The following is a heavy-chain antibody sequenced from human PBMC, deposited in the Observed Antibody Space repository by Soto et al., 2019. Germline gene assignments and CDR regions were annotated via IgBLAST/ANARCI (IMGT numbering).Heavy chain of an antibody. CDR1: GFTFSSYS. D-gene: IGHD3-10*01. V-gene: IGHV3-21*01. J-gene: IGHJ6*02. Sequence: GGSLRLSCAASGFTFSSYSMNWVRQAPGKGLEWVSSISSSSSYIYYADSVKGRFTISRDNAKNSLYLQMNSLRAEDTAVYYCAREKELLWFGELCGMDVWGQGTTVTVSS. CDR2: ISSSSSYI. CDR3: AREKELLWFGELCGMDV.